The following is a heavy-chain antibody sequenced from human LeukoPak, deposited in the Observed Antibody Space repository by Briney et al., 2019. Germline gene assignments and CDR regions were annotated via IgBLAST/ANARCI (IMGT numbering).Heavy chain of an antibody. D-gene: IGHD4-11*01. J-gene: IGHJ4*02. CDR3: ARDGDYSNHDEFDY. Sequence: GASVKVSCKASGYTFTIYGISWVRQAPGQGLEWMGWISAYNGNTNYAQKLQGRVTMTTDTSTSTAYMELRSLRSDDTAVYYCARDGDYSNHDEFDYWGQGTLVTVSS. V-gene: IGHV1-18*01. CDR1: GYTFTIYG. CDR2: ISAYNGNT.